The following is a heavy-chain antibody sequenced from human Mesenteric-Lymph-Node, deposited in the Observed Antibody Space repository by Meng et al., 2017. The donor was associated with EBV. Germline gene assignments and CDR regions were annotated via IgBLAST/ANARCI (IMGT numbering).Heavy chain of an antibody. D-gene: IGHD1-26*01. V-gene: IGHV3-74*02. CDR3: TSDLGGATDF. Sequence: GQLGEFGGGLVKAGGRLRLFCAASGFTFRSYWMHWVRQAPGKGLVWVSHINTYGSRTDYADSVKGRFTISRDNAKNTLSLQMNSLRAEDTAVYYCTSDLGGATDFWGQGTLVTVSS. J-gene: IGHJ4*02. CDR2: INTYGSRT. CDR1: GFTFRSYW.